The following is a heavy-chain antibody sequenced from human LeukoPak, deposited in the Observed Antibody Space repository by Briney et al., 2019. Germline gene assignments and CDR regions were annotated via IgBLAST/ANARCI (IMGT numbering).Heavy chain of an antibody. CDR2: INPNSGCT. Sequence: ASVKVSCKASGYTFTGYYMHWVRQAPGQGLEWMGWINPNSGCTNYAQKFQGRVTMTRDTSISTAYMELSRLRSDDTAVYYCARVQYYYDSSGYDGNWFDPWGQGTLVTVSS. CDR3: ARVQYYYDSSGYDGNWFDP. D-gene: IGHD3-22*01. J-gene: IGHJ5*02. CDR1: GYTFTGYY. V-gene: IGHV1-2*02.